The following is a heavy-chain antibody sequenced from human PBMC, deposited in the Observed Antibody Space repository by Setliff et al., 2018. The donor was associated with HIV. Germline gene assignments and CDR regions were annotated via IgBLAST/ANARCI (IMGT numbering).Heavy chain of an antibody. V-gene: IGHV4-34*01. CDR2: ISHNGGF. J-gene: IGHJ4*02. CDR3: VRGANFYTPRKRIFDY. D-gene: IGHD3-3*01. CDR1: DASLSPYF. Sequence: PSETLSLTCAVYDASLSPYFWHWIRQSPGKGLEWIGEISHNGGFNYSPSLESRLTMSVDTPRNQVSLNLSAVTAADTAIYYCVRGANFYTPRKRIFDYWGQGMSVTVSS.